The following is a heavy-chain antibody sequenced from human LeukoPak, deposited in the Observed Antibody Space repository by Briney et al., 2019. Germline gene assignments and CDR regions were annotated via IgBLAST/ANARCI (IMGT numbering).Heavy chain of an antibody. V-gene: IGHV3-7*01. J-gene: IGHJ6*03. CDR3: ARVYGSLWFGEPTHYYMDV. CDR2: IKQDGSEK. Sequence: GGSLKLSCAASGFTFSSYWMSWVRQAPGKGPEWVANIKQDGSEKYYVDSVKGRFTISRDNAKKSLYLQMNSLRAEDTAVYYCARVYGSLWFGEPTHYYMDVWGKGTTVTVSS. CDR1: GFTFSSYW. D-gene: IGHD3-10*01.